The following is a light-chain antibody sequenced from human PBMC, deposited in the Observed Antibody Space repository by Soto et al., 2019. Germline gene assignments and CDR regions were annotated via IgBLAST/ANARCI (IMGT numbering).Light chain of an antibody. CDR2: SVS. CDR1: SSDIGTYDH. J-gene: IGLJ1*01. CDR3: ISYTVSRSYV. Sequence: QSVLTQPASVSGSPGQSITISCSGTSSDIGTYDHVAWFQQFPGKTPKLVIYSVSDRPSGVSYRFSGSKSGNTASLTISGLQADDEADYYCISYTVSRSYVSGAGTKVTVL. V-gene: IGLV2-14*01.